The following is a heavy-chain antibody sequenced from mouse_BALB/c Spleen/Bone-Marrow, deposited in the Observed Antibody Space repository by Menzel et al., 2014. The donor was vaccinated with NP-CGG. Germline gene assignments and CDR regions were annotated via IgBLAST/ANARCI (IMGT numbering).Heavy chain of an antibody. V-gene: IGHV1-14*01. J-gene: IGHJ1*01. CDR2: INPYNDGT. CDR3: ARSLYGYDWYFDV. CDR1: GYTFTSYV. Sequence: VQLKESGPELVKPGASVKMSCKASGYTFTSYVIHWVKQKPGQGLEWIGNINPYNDGTQYNEKFKGKATLTSDKSSSTAFMELSSLTSEDSAVYYCARSLYGYDWYFDVWGAGTTVTVSS. D-gene: IGHD2-2*01.